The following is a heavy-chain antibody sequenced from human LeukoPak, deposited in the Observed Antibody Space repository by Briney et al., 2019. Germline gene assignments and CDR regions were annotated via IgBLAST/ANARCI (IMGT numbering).Heavy chain of an antibody. CDR3: ARGGYGDRIDY. CDR2: INPSGGST. D-gene: IGHD4-17*01. Sequence: ASVKVSCKASGYTFTSYYMHWVRQAPGQGLEWMGIINPSGGSTSYAQKFQGRVTMTRDTSTSTVYVELSRLRSEDTAVYYCARGGYGDRIDYWGQGTLVSVSS. CDR1: GYTFTSYY. J-gene: IGHJ4*02. V-gene: IGHV1-46*01.